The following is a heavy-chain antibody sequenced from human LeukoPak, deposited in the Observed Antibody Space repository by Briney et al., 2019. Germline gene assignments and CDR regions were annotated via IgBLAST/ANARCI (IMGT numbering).Heavy chain of an antibody. D-gene: IGHD2-8*02. CDR1: EFTSSAFW. V-gene: IGHV3-7*01. J-gene: IGHJ6*04. CDR3: AIFAGVVPGNLLL. Sequence: GGSLRLSCAASEFTSSAFWMSWVRGHPGKGLEGGANINKDGTEKEYVDSVKGRFSISRDNAKNSVFLQMNSLPVEDTAVYYCAIFAGVVPGNLLLWGKGTPVIVSS. CDR2: INKDGTEK.